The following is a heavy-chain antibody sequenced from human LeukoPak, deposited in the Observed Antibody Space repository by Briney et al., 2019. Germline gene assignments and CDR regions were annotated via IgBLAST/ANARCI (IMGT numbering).Heavy chain of an antibody. J-gene: IGHJ3*02. Sequence: GGSLRLSCAASGFTFSGYAMSWVRQAPGKGLEWVSAISGSGGSTYYADSVKGRFTISRDNSKNTLYLQMNSLRAEDTAVYYCAKDRSGIAVACRASDAFDIWGQGTMVSVSS. V-gene: IGHV3-23*01. CDR1: GFTFSGYA. D-gene: IGHD6-19*01. CDR3: AKDRSGIAVACRASDAFDI. CDR2: ISGSGGST.